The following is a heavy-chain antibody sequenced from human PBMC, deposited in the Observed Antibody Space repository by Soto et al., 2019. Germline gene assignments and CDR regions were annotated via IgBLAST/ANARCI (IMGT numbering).Heavy chain of an antibody. V-gene: IGHV3-23*01. CDR1: GFTFSSYA. Sequence: LRLSCAASGFTFSSYAMSWVRQAPGKGLEWVSAISGSGGSTYYADSVKGRFTISRDNSKNTLYLQMNSLRAEDTAVYYCAKDFNLYYGSEAFDYWGQGTLVTVSS. CDR3: AKDFNLYYGSEAFDY. D-gene: IGHD3-10*01. J-gene: IGHJ4*02. CDR2: ISGSGGST.